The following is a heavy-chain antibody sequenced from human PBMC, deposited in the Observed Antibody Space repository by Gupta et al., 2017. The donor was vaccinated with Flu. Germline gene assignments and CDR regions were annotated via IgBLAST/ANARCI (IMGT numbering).Heavy chain of an antibody. CDR3: ARVGEGGNFWSGYYSIDY. CDR2: KKYDVSEN. D-gene: IGHD3-3*01. J-gene: IGHJ4*02. V-gene: IGHV3-7*01. Sequence: KALEWVGSKKYDVSENYHLAAVRGRFTISRDNAKNSLYLQMNSLTVEETAVYYCARVGEGGNFWSGYYSIDYWGQGNLVTVSS.